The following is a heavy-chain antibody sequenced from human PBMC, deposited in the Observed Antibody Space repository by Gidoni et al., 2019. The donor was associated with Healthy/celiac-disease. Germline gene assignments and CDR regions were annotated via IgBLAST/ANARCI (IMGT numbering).Heavy chain of an antibody. D-gene: IGHD1-7*01. Sequence: QVQLVQSGAEVKKPGSSVKVSCKASGGIFSSYAISWVRQAPGQGLEWVGGILPIFGTTNCAQKFQGRVTITADESTSTAYMELSSLRSEDTAVYYCAGVRTGTTFRFDPWGQGTLVTVSS. J-gene: IGHJ5*02. CDR3: AGVRTGTTFRFDP. CDR1: GGIFSSYA. V-gene: IGHV1-69*12. CDR2: ILPIFGTT.